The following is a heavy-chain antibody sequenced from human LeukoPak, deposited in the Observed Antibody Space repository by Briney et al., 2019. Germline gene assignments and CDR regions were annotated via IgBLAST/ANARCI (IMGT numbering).Heavy chain of an antibody. D-gene: IGHD1/OR15-1a*01. CDR2: IRQDGSVQ. J-gene: IGHJ4*02. CDR3: LVTTRRRGFDY. CDR1: GFTFSSYW. Sequence: GGSLRLSCAASGFTFSSYWMSWVRQAPGKGLEWVADIRQDGSVQNYVDSVKGRFTISRDNPKNSVYLQMSSLRAEDTAVYYCLVTTRRRGFDYCGEGALGTVSS. V-gene: IGHV3-7*01.